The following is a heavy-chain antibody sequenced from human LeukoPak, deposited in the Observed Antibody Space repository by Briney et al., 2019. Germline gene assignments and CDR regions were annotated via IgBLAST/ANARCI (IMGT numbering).Heavy chain of an antibody. D-gene: IGHD1-26*01. V-gene: IGHV4-59*08. CDR1: GGSISSYS. CDR2: IYYSGST. J-gene: IGHJ3*02. CDR3: ASLYRWERRDAFDI. Sequence: IPSETLSLTCTVSGGSISSYSWSWIRQPPGKGLEWIGYIYYSGSTNYNPSLKRRVTISVDTSKIPFSLKLSSVTAADTGVYYCASLYRWERRDAFDIWGQGTMVTVSS.